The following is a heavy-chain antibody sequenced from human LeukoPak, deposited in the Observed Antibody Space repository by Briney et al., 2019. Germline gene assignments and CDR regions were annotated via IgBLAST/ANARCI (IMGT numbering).Heavy chain of an antibody. CDR2: IYTSEST. V-gene: IGHV4-4*07. CDR1: GGSISSYY. CDR3: ARSGMVTDAFDM. Sequence: SETLSLTCTVSGGSISSYYWSWIRHPTGRGLEWIGRIYTSESTNYNLSLKQSVTISIDISKNQVSLKLSSVTAADTAVYYCARSGMVTDAFDMWGQGTMVTVSS. J-gene: IGHJ3*02. D-gene: IGHD5-18*01.